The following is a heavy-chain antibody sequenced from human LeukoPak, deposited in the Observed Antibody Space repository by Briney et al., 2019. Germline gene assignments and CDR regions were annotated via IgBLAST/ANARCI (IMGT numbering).Heavy chain of an antibody. V-gene: IGHV4-34*01. D-gene: IGHD6-19*01. CDR1: GGSFSGYY. Sequence: SETLSLTCAVYGGSFSGYYWSWIRQAPGKGLEWIGEINHSGSTNYNPSLKSRVTISVDTSKNQFSLKLSSVTAADTAVYYCARHAFAWLTPFDYWGQGTLVTVSS. CDR3: ARHAFAWLTPFDY. J-gene: IGHJ4*02. CDR2: INHSGST.